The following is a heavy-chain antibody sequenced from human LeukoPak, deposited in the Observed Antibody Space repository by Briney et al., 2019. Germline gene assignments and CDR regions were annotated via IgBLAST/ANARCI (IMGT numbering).Heavy chain of an antibody. CDR1: GFIFSSYA. CDR2: ISYDGSNK. CDR3: AKVGGHSSSWYFDY. V-gene: IGHV3-30*04. D-gene: IGHD6-13*01. Sequence: GGSLRLSCAASGFIFSSYAMHWVRRAPGKGLEWVALISYDGSNKYYADSVKGRFTISRDNSKNTLYLQMNSLRAEDTAVYYCAKVGGHSSSWYFDYWGQGTLVTVSS. J-gene: IGHJ4*02.